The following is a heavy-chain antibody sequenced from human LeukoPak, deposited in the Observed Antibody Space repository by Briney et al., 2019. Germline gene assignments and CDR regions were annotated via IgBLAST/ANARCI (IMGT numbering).Heavy chain of an antibody. CDR1: GFTFSSYA. CDR3: ARGPAGTGAFDI. Sequence: GGSLRLSCAASGFTFSSYAMHWVRQAPGKGLEYVSAISSNGGSTYYANSVKGRFTISRDNSKNTLYLQMGSLRAEDMAVYYCARGPAGTGAFDIWGQGTMVTVSS. D-gene: IGHD6-19*01. CDR2: ISSNGGST. J-gene: IGHJ3*02. V-gene: IGHV3-64*01.